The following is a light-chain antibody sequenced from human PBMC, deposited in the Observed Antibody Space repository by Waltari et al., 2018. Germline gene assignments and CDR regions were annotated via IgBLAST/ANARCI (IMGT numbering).Light chain of an antibody. CDR1: QGISNS. CDR2: ATS. Sequence: DIQMTQSPSSLSESVGDRVTITCRASQGISNSLAWYQQKPGKAPKLLLYATSRLESGVPSRFSGSGSGTDYTLTINSLQPEDLATYYCHQYYTTPYTFGQGTKLEIK. CDR3: HQYYTTPYT. V-gene: IGKV1-NL1*01. J-gene: IGKJ2*01.